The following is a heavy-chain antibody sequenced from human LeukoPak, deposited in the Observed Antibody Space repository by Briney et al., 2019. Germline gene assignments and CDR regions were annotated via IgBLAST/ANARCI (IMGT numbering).Heavy chain of an antibody. D-gene: IGHD6-13*01. CDR3: ARDLPGTAAGGDAFDI. CDR1: GYTFTGYY. Sequence: EASVKVSCKASGYTFTGYYMHWVRQAPGQGLEWMGWINPNSGGTNYAQKFQGRVTMTRDTSISTAYMELSSLRSEDTAVYYCARDLPGTAAGGDAFDIWGQGTMVTVSS. V-gene: IGHV1-2*02. J-gene: IGHJ3*02. CDR2: INPNSGGT.